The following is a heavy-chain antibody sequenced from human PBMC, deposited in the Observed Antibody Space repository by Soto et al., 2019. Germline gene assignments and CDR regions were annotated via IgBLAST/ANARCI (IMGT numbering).Heavy chain of an antibody. CDR1: GGCISSDSYY. CDR2: ISYSGST. CDR3: AQRTLTNWFDP. V-gene: IGHV4-39*01. Sequence: SETVSLTCTVSGGCISSDSYYWGWIRQSPEKGLEWIASISYSGSTYYNPTLKSRLIISVDTSKSQFSLQLNSVTATDTAVYYCAQRTLTNWFDPWGQGTPVT. J-gene: IGHJ5*02. D-gene: IGHD4-4*01.